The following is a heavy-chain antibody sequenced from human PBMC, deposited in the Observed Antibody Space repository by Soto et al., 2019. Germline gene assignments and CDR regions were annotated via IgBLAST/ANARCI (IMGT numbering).Heavy chain of an antibody. J-gene: IGHJ5*01. Sequence: SQTLSLTCAISGDSVSTNSATWDWIRPSPSRGLEWLGRTYYRSNWYTDYAVSVKGRITISPDTSNNQLSLQLNSVTPDDTAVYYCARLIGDSWLDSWGQGTLVTAPQ. CDR3: ARLIGDSWLDS. V-gene: IGHV6-1*01. CDR2: TYYRSNWYT. CDR1: GDSVSTNSAT. D-gene: IGHD2-8*01.